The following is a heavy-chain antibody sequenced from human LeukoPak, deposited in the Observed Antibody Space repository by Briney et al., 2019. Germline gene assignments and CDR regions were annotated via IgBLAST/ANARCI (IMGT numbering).Heavy chain of an antibody. D-gene: IGHD3-10*01. CDR1: GCTFTDYF. CDR3: ARGDGSGRYCIEY. V-gene: IGHV1-2*02. Sequence: ASVKVSCKASGCTFTDYFMHWVRQAPGQGLEWMSWINPNSGGTNYAQRFQGRVTMTRDTSISTVYMELSRLTSDDTAVYYCARGDGSGRYCIEYWGQGTLVAVAS. CDR2: INPNSGGT. J-gene: IGHJ4*02.